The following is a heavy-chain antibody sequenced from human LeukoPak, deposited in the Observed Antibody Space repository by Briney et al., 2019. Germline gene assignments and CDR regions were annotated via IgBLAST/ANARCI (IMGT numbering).Heavy chain of an antibody. D-gene: IGHD2-15*01. J-gene: IGHJ4*02. Sequence: TGGSLRLSCAASGFTFSSHSMNWVRQAPGKGLEWVSSISSSGNYMYYADSVKGRFTISRDNAKNSLYLQMNSLRAEDTAVYYCARDHSPYCSGGTCYAPVDYWGQGTLVTVSS. V-gene: IGHV3-21*01. CDR2: ISSSGNYM. CDR1: GFTFSSHS. CDR3: ARDHSPYCSGGTCYAPVDY.